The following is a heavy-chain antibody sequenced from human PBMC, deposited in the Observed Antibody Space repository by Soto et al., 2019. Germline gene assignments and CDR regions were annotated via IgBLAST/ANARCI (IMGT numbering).Heavy chain of an antibody. CDR3: AKDRDSSSWYDY. Sequence: GGSLRLSCAASGFTFSSYGMHWFRQAPGKGLEWVAVISYDGSNKYYADSVKGRFTISRDNSKNTLYLQMNSLRAEDTAVYYCAKDRDSSSWYDYWGQGTLVTVSS. CDR2: ISYDGSNK. J-gene: IGHJ4*02. CDR1: GFTFSSYG. V-gene: IGHV3-30*18. D-gene: IGHD6-13*01.